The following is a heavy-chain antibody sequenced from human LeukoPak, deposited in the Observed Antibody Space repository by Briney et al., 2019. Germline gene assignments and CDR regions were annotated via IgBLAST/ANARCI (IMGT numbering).Heavy chain of an antibody. V-gene: IGHV3-11*01. J-gene: IGHJ4*02. CDR1: GYSISSGYY. D-gene: IGHD3-22*01. CDR3: AKDPTDFDSSGQTYFDY. Sequence: LSLTCTVSGYSISSGYYWGWIRQAPGKGLEWVSYISSSGSTIYYADSVKGRFTISRDNAKNSLYLQMNSLGAEDTAVYYCAKDPTDFDSSGQTYFDYWGQGTLVTVSS. CDR2: ISSSGSTI.